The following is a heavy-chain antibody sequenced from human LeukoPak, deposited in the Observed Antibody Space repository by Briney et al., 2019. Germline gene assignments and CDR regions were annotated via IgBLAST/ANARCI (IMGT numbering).Heavy chain of an antibody. J-gene: IGHJ4*02. V-gene: IGHV3-30-3*01. D-gene: IGHD5-12*01. CDR2: MSYDGSKI. Sequence: PGGSLRLSCAASGLTLSRYAMHWVRQAPGKGLEWVATMSYDGSKIYYAESVKGRFTISRDTSKSTLSLQMNSLRVEDTAVYYCARSEVATILNYFVYWGQGTLVTVSS. CDR3: ARSEVATILNYFVY. CDR1: GLTLSRYA.